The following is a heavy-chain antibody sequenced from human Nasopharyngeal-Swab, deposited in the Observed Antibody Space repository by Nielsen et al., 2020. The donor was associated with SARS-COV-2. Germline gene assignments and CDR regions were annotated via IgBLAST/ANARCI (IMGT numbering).Heavy chain of an antibody. J-gene: IGHJ6*02. V-gene: IGHV3-64*01. CDR3: ARYDWGYYYNGMDV. CDR2: ITSNGGST. CDR1: GFTFSSYA. Sequence: GESLKISCAASGFTFSSYAMHWVRQAPGKGLEYVTAITSNGGSTDYANSVKGGFTISRDNSKNTLYLQMGSLRPEDMGVYYCARYDWGYYYNGMDVWGQGTTVTVSS. D-gene: IGHD7-27*01.